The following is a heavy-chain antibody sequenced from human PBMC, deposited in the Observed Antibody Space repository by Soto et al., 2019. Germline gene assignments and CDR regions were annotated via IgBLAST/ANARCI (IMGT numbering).Heavy chain of an antibody. CDR2: IKGDGSAK. Sequence: EVQLVESVGGLVQPGGSLRLSCAASGFTFGNYWMTWVRQAPGKGLEWVANIKGDGSAKSYLDSVRGRFTVSRDNAENSLLLQMNILRAEDTALYYCARDVSPGSSGYYLDAVEIWGQGTMVTVS. D-gene: IGHD3-22*01. CDR3: ARDVSPGSSGYYLDAVEI. CDR1: GFTFGNYW. J-gene: IGHJ3*02. V-gene: IGHV3-7*01.